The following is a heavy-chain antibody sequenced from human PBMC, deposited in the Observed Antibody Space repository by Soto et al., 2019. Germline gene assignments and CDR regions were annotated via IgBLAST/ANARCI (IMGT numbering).Heavy chain of an antibody. D-gene: IGHD3-10*01. V-gene: IGHV1-69*13. CDR1: GCTFSSYA. CDR2: IIPIFGTA. J-gene: IGHJ4*02. Sequence: SVKVYCKASGCTFSSYAISWVRQAPGQGLEWMGGIIPIFGTANYAQKFQGRVTITADESTSTAYMELSSLRSEDTAVYYCARDRISMVRGVPYYFDYWGQGTLVTVSS. CDR3: ARDRISMVRGVPYYFDY.